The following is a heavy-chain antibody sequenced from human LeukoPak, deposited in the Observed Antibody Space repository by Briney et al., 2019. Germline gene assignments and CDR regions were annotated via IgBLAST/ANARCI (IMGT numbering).Heavy chain of an antibody. CDR2: ISYDGSSK. Sequence: GGSLRLSCAASGFTFSSYAMHWVRQAPGKGLEWVAVISYDGSSKYYADSVKGRFTISRDNSKNTLYLQMNSLRAEDTAVYYCARDSVLWSSTSCPDYWGQGTLVTVSS. CDR1: GFTFSSYA. CDR3: ARDSVLWSSTSCPDY. J-gene: IGHJ4*02. V-gene: IGHV3-30*04. D-gene: IGHD2-2*01.